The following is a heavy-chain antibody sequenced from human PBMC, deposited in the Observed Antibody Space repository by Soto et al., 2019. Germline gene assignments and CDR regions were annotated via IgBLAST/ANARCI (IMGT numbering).Heavy chain of an antibody. V-gene: IGHV3-23*01. J-gene: IGHJ3*01. CDR3: ARRARTATTDWGAFDV. Sequence: EVQLLESGGGLVQPGGSLRLSCAASGFTFNTYVMNWVRQAPGKGLEWVSTISYSADKTHYADSVKGRFTISRDNSRDTLFLQMNGLRADDAAVYYCARRARTATTDWGAFDVGGQGTMVTVSS. D-gene: IGHD1-7*01. CDR1: GFTFNTYV. CDR2: ISYSADKT.